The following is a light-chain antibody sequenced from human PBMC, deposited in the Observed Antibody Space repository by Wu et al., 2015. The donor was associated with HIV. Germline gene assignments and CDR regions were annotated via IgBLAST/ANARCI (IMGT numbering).Light chain of an antibody. CDR2: DAS. V-gene: IGKV3-11*01. J-gene: IGKJ4*01. CDR3: QHRSNWPIT. CDR1: QSVTKY. Sequence: EIVLTQSPGTLSLSPGERATLSCRASQSVTKYLAWYQQKPGQAPRLLIYDASNRATGIPARFSGSGSGTDFTLTISSLEPEDFAVYYCQHRSNWPITFGGGTRGGDQT.